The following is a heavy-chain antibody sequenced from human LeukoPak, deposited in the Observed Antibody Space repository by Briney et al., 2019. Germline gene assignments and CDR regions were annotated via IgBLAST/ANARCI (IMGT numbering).Heavy chain of an antibody. J-gene: IGHJ4*02. Sequence: GGSLRLSCAASGFTLSSYAMSWVRQGPGKGLEWVSAISVSGNTYHADSVKGRFTSSSDSSNNTLYLQMNSLRAEDAAVYYCATYRQVLLPFESWGQGTLVTVSS. CDR1: GFTLSSYA. D-gene: IGHD2-8*02. CDR2: ISVSGNT. CDR3: ATYRQVLLPFES. V-gene: IGHV3-23*01.